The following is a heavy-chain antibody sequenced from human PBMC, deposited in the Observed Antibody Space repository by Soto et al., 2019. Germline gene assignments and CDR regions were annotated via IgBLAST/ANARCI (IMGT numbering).Heavy chain of an antibody. J-gene: IGHJ6*02. CDR2: IGESGTTT. Sequence: EVQLLESGGGLVQPGGSLRLSCAASGFTFSSYAMKWVRQAPGKGLEWVSLIGESGTTTYYADSVKGRFTISRDNSGNTLLLEMYSLRAEDAAVYYCARYIPGVRYYGMDVWGQGTTVTVSS. D-gene: IGHD2-2*01. CDR1: GFTFSSYA. CDR3: ARYIPGVRYYGMDV. V-gene: IGHV3-23*01.